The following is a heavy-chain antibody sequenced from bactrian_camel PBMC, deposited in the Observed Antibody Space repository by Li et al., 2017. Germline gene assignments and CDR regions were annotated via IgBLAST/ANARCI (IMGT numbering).Heavy chain of an antibody. CDR2: LYPGASNT. V-gene: IGHV3S63*01. Sequence: HVQLVESGGGLVQAGGSLRLSCTASGLTFADYAVGWFRQAPGKEREGVAALYPGASNTYYADAAKGRFTISEDNARNTVYLQMNNLKPEDTAMYYCAKGRSTSEWSISADSRRGQGTQVTVS. J-gene: IGHJ4*01. CDR3: AKGRSTSEWSISADSR. D-gene: IGHD4*01. CDR1: GLTFADYA.